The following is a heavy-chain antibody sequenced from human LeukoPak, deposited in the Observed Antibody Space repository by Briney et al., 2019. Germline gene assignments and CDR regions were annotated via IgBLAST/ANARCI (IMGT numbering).Heavy chain of an antibody. J-gene: IGHJ4*02. D-gene: IGHD2-15*01. CDR1: GFPFSGSG. CDR3: AKDKDTPATAQPQRGYFES. Sequence: GGSLRLSCAASGFPFSGSGMHWVRQAPGKGLEWLAVIWYDGSHQYYADSVKGRFTISRDNSKNTLDLQMNSLRVEDTAVYFCAKDKDTPATAQPQRGYFESWGQGTLVTVSS. V-gene: IGHV3-33*06. CDR2: IWYDGSHQ.